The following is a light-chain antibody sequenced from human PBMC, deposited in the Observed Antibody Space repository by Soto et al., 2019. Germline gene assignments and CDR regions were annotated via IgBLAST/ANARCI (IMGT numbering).Light chain of an antibody. CDR3: QQYNKGPVT. CDR1: ERVSNN. Sequence: EIVMTQSPATLSLSPGERATLSCRASERVSNNLAWYQQKAGQAPRLLIYGASTRATGIPARFSGSGSGTEFTLTISSLESEDFAVYYCQQYNKGPVTFGQGTKVDIK. CDR2: GAS. J-gene: IGKJ1*01. V-gene: IGKV3-15*01.